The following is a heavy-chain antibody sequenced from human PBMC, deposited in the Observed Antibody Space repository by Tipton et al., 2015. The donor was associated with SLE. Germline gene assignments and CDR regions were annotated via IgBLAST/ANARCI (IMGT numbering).Heavy chain of an antibody. CDR3: ATYFYDATGSQSVGD. Sequence: GLVKPSETLSLTCTVSGVSISDHYWTWIRQPPGKGLEWLAYVFYSGSSNFNRAHYNPSLMGRVTISVDTSKNQFSLHLTSVTSADTAVYYCATYFYDATGSQSVGDWGQGTLVTVSS. J-gene: IGHJ4*02. CDR2: VFYSGSS. CDR1: GVSISDHY. V-gene: IGHV4-59*11. D-gene: IGHD3-22*01.